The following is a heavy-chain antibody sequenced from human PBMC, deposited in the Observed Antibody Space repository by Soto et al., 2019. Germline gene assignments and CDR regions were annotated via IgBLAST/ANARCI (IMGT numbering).Heavy chain of an antibody. D-gene: IGHD3-22*01. V-gene: IGHV4-39*01. CDR1: GGSISTSSYY. CDR3: ARDYDSSGDY. CDR2: IYYSGST. Sequence: QLQLQESGPGLVKPSETLSLTCTVSGGSISTSSYYWGWIRQPPGKGLEWIGSIYYSGSTYYNPSLKSRVTISVDTSNTQLSLKLSSVTAADTAVYYCARDYDSSGDYWGQGTLVTVSS. J-gene: IGHJ4*02.